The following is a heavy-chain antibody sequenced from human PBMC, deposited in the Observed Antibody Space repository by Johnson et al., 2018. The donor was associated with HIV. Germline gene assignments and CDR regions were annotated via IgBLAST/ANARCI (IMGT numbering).Heavy chain of an antibody. V-gene: IGHV3-30*04. CDR2: TRYDGSNK. J-gene: IGHJ3*02. CDR1: GFTFSSYA. D-gene: IGHD1-14*01. CDR3: ARDQGGNHNAFDI. Sequence: QVQLVESGGGVVQPGRSLRLSCAASGFTFSSYAMHWVRQAPAKGLAWVAFTRYDGSNKYYADSVKGRFTISRDNSKNTLYLQMNSLRAEDTAVYYCARDQGGNHNAFDIWGQGTIVTVSS.